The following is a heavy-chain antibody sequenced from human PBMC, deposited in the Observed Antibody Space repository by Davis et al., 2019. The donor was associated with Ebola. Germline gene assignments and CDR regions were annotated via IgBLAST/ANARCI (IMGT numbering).Heavy chain of an antibody. Sequence: KVSCKGSGYSFTSYWISWVRQMPGKGLEWMGIIYPGDSDTRYSPSFQGQVTISADKSISTAYLQWSSLKASDTAMYYCARRYSKPYWYFDLWGRGTLVTVSS. V-gene: IGHV5-51*01. J-gene: IGHJ2*01. D-gene: IGHD3-16*02. CDR2: IYPGDSDT. CDR3: ARRYSKPYWYFDL. CDR1: GYSFTSYW.